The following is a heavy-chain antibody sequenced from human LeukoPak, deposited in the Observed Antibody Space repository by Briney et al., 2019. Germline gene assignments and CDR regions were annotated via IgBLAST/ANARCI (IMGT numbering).Heavy chain of an antibody. J-gene: IGHJ4*02. D-gene: IGHD6-6*01. CDR3: ARGGAARPDY. CDR1: GFTFSSYG. Sequence: PGGSLRLSCAASGFTFSSYGMNWVRQSPGKGLEWVSYISSSSSNINYADSVKGRFTISRDNAKNSLYLQMNSLRAEDTAVYYCARGGAARPDYWGQGTLVTVSS. CDR2: ISSSSSNI. V-gene: IGHV3-48*01.